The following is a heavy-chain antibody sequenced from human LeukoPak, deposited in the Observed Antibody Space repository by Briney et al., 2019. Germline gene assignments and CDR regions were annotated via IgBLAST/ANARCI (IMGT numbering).Heavy chain of an antibody. CDR3: ARTLRAVAGTYDAFDI. V-gene: IGHV3-20*04. D-gene: IGHD6-19*01. CDR1: GFTFSSYS. J-gene: IGHJ3*02. CDR2: INWYGGST. Sequence: GGSLRLSCAASGFTFSSYSMNWVRQAPGKGLEWVSGINWYGGSTGYADSVKGRFTISRDNAKNPLYLQMNSVRAEDTALYYCARTLRAVAGTYDAFDIWGQGTMVTVSS.